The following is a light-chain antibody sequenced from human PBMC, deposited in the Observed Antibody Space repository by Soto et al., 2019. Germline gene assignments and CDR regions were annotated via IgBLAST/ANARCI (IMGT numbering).Light chain of an antibody. CDR2: EVT. V-gene: IGLV2-8*01. CDR1: SSDVGGYNF. J-gene: IGLJ1*01. CDR3: SSYAGNRHFYV. Sequence: QSALTQPPSASGSPGQSVAISCTGTSSDVGGYNFVSWYQQHPGKAPRLVIYEVTKRPSGIPDRFSGSKSGNTASLTVSGLQAEDEADYYCSSYAGNRHFYVFGTGTKLTVL.